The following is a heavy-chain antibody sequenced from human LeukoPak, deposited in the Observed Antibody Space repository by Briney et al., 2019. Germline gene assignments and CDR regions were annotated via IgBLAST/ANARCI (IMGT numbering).Heavy chain of an antibody. D-gene: IGHD5-18*01. CDR3: AKTISGYSYGYGFDY. CDR2: IYHSGST. Sequence: SETLSLTCTVSGYSISSGYYWGWIRQPPGKGLEWIGSIYHSGSTYYNPSLKSRVTISVDTSKNQFSLKLSSVTAADTAVYYWAKTISGYSYGYGFDYWGQGTLVTVSS. J-gene: IGHJ4*02. CDR1: GYSISSGYY. V-gene: IGHV4-38-2*02.